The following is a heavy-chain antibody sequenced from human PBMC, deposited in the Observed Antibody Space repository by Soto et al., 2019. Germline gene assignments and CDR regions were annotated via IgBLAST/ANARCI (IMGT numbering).Heavy chain of an antibody. CDR1: GYSLTTDY. D-gene: IGHD3-22*01. CDR2: MNPSGSST. CDR3: ARDRSGFHWFDA. V-gene: IGHV1-46*01. Sequence: ASVKVSCKAFGYSLTTDYMHWVRQAPGQGLEWMAIMNPSGSSTSYPQKFQDRLTMTRDTSTSTVYMELRSLRSEDTAIYYCARDRSGFHWFDAWGQGTPVTVSS. J-gene: IGHJ5*02.